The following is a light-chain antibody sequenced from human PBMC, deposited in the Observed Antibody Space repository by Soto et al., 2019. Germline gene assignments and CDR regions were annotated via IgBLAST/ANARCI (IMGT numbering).Light chain of an antibody. CDR2: AAS. CDR1: QTVSSSF. V-gene: IGKV3-20*01. Sequence: EIVLAQSPGTLSLSPGERATLSCRASQTVSSSFLAWYQQTPGQAPRLLIYAASSRATGIPDRFSGSGSGTDFTLTISRLEPEDFAVYYCQQHGSSLALTFGGGTKVDI. J-gene: IGKJ4*01. CDR3: QQHGSSLALT.